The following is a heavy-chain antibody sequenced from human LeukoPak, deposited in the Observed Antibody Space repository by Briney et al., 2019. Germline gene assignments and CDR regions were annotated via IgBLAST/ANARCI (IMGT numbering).Heavy chain of an antibody. V-gene: IGHV3-21*01. CDR1: GFTFSSYS. CDR2: ISSSSSYI. J-gene: IGHJ6*04. Sequence: GGSLRLSCAASGFTFSSYSMNWVRHAPGKGLEWVSSISSSSSYIYYADSVKGRFTISRDNAKNSLYLQMNSLRAEDTAVYYCARDRIAAGGDVWGKGTTVTVST. CDR3: ARDRIAAGGDV. D-gene: IGHD6-13*01.